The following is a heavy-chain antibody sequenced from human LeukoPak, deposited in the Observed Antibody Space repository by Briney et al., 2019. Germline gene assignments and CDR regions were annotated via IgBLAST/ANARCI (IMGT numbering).Heavy chain of an antibody. CDR3: ARDWDYGSGSYRYNWFDP. CDR2: IKQDGSEK. V-gene: IGHV3-7*03. D-gene: IGHD3-16*02. Sequence: GGSLRLSCAASGFTFGSYWMSWVRQAPGKGLEWVANIKQDGSEKYYVDSVKGRFTISRDNAKNSLYLQMNSLRAEDTAVYYCARDWDYGSGSYRYNWFDPWGRGTLVTVSS. J-gene: IGHJ5*02. CDR1: GFTFGSYW.